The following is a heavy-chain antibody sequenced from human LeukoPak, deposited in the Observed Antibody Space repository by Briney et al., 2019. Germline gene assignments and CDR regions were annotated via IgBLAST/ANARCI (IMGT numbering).Heavy chain of an antibody. CDR3: ARDGSSSSFDY. Sequence: RSLRLSCAASGFTFSSYAIHWVRQAPGKGLEWVAVISYDGSNKHYADSVKGRFTISRDNSKNTLYLQMNSLRAEDTAVYYCARDGSSSSFDYWGQGTLVTVSS. CDR1: GFTFSSYA. D-gene: IGHD6-6*01. J-gene: IGHJ4*02. V-gene: IGHV3-30*04. CDR2: ISYDGSNK.